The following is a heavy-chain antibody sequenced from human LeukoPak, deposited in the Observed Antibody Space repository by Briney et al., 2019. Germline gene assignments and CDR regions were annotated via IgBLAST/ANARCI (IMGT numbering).Heavy chain of an antibody. J-gene: IGHJ4*02. D-gene: IGHD6-13*01. CDR2: VYYSGST. Sequence: SETLSLTCSVSGASITTYYWSWIRQPPGKGLEWIGFVYYSGSTNYNPSLKSRVTISVDTSKNQFSLNLTSVTAADTAVYYCARRPYFSSWPYYFDYWGQGALVTVSS. CDR3: ARRPYFSSWPYYFDY. V-gene: IGHV4-59*08. CDR1: GASITTYY.